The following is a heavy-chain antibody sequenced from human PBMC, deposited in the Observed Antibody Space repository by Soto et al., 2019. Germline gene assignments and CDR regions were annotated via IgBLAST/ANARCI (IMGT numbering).Heavy chain of an antibody. D-gene: IGHD3-10*01. V-gene: IGHV4-39*01. CDR3: ARRQAVRGVRPRSNYYYYYYMDV. CDR1: GGSFTSTNYF. Sequence: SETLSLTCTVSGGSFTSTNYFWGWIRQPPGKGLEWIGYMYYNGNTFYSPSLKSRVTMSVDTSKSQFSLDLSSVTAADAAVYYCARRQAVRGVRPRSNYYYYYYMDVWGKGTKVTVSS. J-gene: IGHJ6*03. CDR2: MYYNGNT.